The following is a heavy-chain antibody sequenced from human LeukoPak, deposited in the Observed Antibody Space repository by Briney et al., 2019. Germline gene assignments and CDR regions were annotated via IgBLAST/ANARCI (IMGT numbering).Heavy chain of an antibody. D-gene: IGHD6-13*01. CDR2: INVSGDST. J-gene: IGHJ1*01. CDR1: GFTFSSNS. Sequence: QPGGSLRLSCAASGFTFSSNSMTWVRQAPGKGLEWVSTINVSGDSTYYADSVKGRFTISRDNSKNTLYLQMNSLRAEDTAVYYCAKDRAQSSSWYSKYFQHWGQGTLVTVSS. CDR3: AKDRAQSSSWYSKYFQH. V-gene: IGHV3-23*01.